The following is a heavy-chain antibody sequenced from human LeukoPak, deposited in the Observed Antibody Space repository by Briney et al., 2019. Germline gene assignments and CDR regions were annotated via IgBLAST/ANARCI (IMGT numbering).Heavy chain of an antibody. CDR1: GFTFSHYG. CDR2: ISGSGYST. V-gene: IGHV3-23*01. J-gene: IGHJ4*02. D-gene: IGHD3-10*01. Sequence: GGSLRLSCAASGFTFSHYGMSWVRQAPGKGLEWVSAISGSGYSTYYADSVKGRFTISRDNSRNIMNLQTDSLRPEDTALYYCARAMVRGVIPYWGQGTLVTVSS. CDR3: ARAMVRGVIPY.